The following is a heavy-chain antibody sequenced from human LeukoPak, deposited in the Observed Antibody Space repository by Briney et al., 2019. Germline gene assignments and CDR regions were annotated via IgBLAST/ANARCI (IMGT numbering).Heavy chain of an antibody. Sequence: SETLSFTCTVSGGSISSSSYYWGWIRQPPGKGLEWIGSIYYSGSTYYNPSLKSRVTISVDTSKNQFSLKLSSVTAADTAVYYCAKDQAYCSGGSCLFYYGMDVWGQGTTVTVSS. CDR3: AKDQAYCSGGSCLFYYGMDV. D-gene: IGHD2-15*01. V-gene: IGHV4-39*02. CDR2: IYYSGST. CDR1: GGSISSSSYY. J-gene: IGHJ6*02.